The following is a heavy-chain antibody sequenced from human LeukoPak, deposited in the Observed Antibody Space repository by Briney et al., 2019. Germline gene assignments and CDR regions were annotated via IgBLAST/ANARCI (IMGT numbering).Heavy chain of an antibody. D-gene: IGHD4-11*01. V-gene: IGHV3-30-3*01. Sequence: PGRSLRLSCAASGFTFSSYAMRWVRQARGKGLEWVAVISYDGSNKYYADSVKGRFTISRDNSKNTLYLQMNSLRAEDTAVYYCARDLIPTVTGGLDYWGQGTLVTVSS. CDR2: ISYDGSNK. CDR1: GFTFSSYA. CDR3: ARDLIPTVTGGLDY. J-gene: IGHJ4*02.